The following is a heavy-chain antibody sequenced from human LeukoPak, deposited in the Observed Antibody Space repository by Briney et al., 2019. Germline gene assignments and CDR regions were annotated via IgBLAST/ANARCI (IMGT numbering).Heavy chain of an antibody. CDR3: ARILVGATSSA. Sequence: GGSLRLSCAASGFTFSSYEMNWVRQAPGKGLEGVSYISSSGSTIYYADSVKGRFTISRDNAKNSLYMQMNSLRAEDTAVYYCARILVGATSSAWGQGTLVTVSS. CDR2: ISSSGSTI. D-gene: IGHD1-26*01. J-gene: IGHJ5*02. CDR1: GFTFSSYE. V-gene: IGHV3-48*03.